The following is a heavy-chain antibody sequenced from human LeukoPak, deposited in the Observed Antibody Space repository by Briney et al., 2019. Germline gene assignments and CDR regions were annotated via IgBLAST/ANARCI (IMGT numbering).Heavy chain of an antibody. V-gene: IGHV1-8*01. CDR1: DYTFISYD. CDR3: AREMGEYSCLFDY. Sequence: GASVKVSCTASDYTFISYDINWVRQVSGQGLEWMGWMNPDSGKTGYAQKFQGRVSLTRNTSTSTAYMELSSLRYEDTAVYYCAREMGEYSCLFDYWGQGTLVTVSS. D-gene: IGHD2-2*01. J-gene: IGHJ4*02. CDR2: MNPDSGKT.